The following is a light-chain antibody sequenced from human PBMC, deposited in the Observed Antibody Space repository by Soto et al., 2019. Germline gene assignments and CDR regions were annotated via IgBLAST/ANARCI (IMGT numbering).Light chain of an antibody. CDR3: SSYAGSNNYV. J-gene: IGLJ1*01. CDR1: SSDVGGYNY. V-gene: IGLV2-8*01. Sequence: QSALTQPPSASGSPGQSVTISCTGTSSDVGGYNYVSWYQQHPGKAPKLMIYEVSKRPSGVPDRFSGPKSGNTASLTVSGLQVEDEDDYYCSSYAGSNNYVFGTGTKLTVL. CDR2: EVS.